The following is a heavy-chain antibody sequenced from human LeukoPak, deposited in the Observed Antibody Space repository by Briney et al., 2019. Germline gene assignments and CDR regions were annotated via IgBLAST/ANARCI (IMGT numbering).Heavy chain of an antibody. CDR1: GFIFSTYS. Sequence: GGSLRLSCTASGFIFSTYSMIWVRQAPGKGLEWVSSISSGSSNIYYADSVKGRFTISRDNAKNSLYLQMNSLRAEDTAVYYCARAPLYDSSGYADGYYMDVWGKGTTVTVSS. D-gene: IGHD3-22*01. V-gene: IGHV3-21*01. J-gene: IGHJ6*03. CDR3: ARAPLYDSSGYADGYYMDV. CDR2: ISSGSSNI.